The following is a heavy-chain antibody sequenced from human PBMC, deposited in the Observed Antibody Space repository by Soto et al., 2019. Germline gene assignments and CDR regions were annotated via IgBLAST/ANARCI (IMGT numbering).Heavy chain of an antibody. D-gene: IGHD2-2*01. J-gene: IGHJ3*02. CDR2: ISYDGSNK. CDR1: GFTFSSYG. CDR3: AKEALGYCSSTSCPGAFDI. Sequence: GGSLRLSCAASGFTFSSYGMHWVRQAPGKGLEWVAVISYDGSNKYYADSVKGRFTISRDNSKNTLYLQMNSLRAEDTAVYYCAKEALGYCSSTSCPGAFDIWGQGTMVTVSS. V-gene: IGHV3-30*18.